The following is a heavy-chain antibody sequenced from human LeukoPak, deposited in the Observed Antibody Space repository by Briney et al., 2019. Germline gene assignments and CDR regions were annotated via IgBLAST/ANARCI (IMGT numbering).Heavy chain of an antibody. CDR3: APGRRGAHLLSGHDY. Sequence: GASAKVSCKVSGYTLTELSMHWVRQAPGKGLEWMGGFDPEDGETIYAQKFQGRVTMTEDTSTDTAYMGLSSLRSEDTAVYYCAPGRRGAHLLSGHDYWGQGTLVTVSS. CDR1: GYTLTELS. CDR2: FDPEDGET. J-gene: IGHJ4*02. D-gene: IGHD1-26*01. V-gene: IGHV1-24*01.